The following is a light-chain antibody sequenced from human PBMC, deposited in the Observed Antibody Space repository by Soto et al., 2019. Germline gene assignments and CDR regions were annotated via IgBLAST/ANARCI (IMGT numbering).Light chain of an antibody. CDR1: SGDIGDYNF. V-gene: IGLV2-8*01. J-gene: IGLJ1*01. Sequence: QSVLTQPPSASGSPGQSVTLSCTGSSGDIGDYNFVSWYQQHPGKAPKLLIYEVKKRPSGVPDRFSGSKSGNTASLTVSGLQAEDEADYYCSSYAGNNYFVFGSGTKVTVL. CDR3: SSYAGNNYFV. CDR2: EVK.